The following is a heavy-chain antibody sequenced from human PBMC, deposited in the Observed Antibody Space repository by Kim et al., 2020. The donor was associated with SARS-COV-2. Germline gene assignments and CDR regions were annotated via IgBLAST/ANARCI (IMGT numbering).Heavy chain of an antibody. CDR2: ISSRSSSI. CDR3: AREVVETTYRTFDY. Sequence: GGSLRLSCAASGFTFSTYTMNWFRQAPGKGLEWVSSISSRSSSIYYADSVRGRFTVSRDNAINSLFLQMDSLRDEDTAVYYCAREVVETTYRTFDYWGQGTLVTASS. CDR1: GFTFSTYT. D-gene: IGHD3-22*01. V-gene: IGHV3-48*02. J-gene: IGHJ4*02.